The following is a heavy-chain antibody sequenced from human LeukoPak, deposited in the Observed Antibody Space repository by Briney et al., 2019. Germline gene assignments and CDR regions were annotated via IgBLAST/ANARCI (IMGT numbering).Heavy chain of an antibody. Sequence: SETLSLTCTVSGGSISSYYWSWIRQPPGKGLEWIGYIYYSGSTNYNPSLKSRVTISVDTSKNQFSLKLSSVTAADTAVYYCARGSYDILTGYYGLVDYWGQGTLVTVSS. CDR3: ARGSYDILTGYYGLVDY. J-gene: IGHJ4*02. CDR2: IYYSGST. D-gene: IGHD3-9*01. CDR1: GGSISSYY. V-gene: IGHV4-59*01.